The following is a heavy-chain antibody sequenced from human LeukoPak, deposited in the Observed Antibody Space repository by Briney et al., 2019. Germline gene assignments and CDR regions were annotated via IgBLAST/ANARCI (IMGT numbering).Heavy chain of an antibody. V-gene: IGHV3-30*04. CDR3: ARRAGDGYNYFDY. CDR2: ISYDGSNK. J-gene: IGHJ4*02. D-gene: IGHD5-24*01. Sequence: GGSLRLSCAASGFTFSSYAMHWVRQAPGKGLEWVAVISYDGSNKYYADSVKGRFTISRDNSKNTLYLQMNSLRAEDTAVYYCARRAGDGYNYFDYWGQGTLVTVSS. CDR1: GFTFSSYA.